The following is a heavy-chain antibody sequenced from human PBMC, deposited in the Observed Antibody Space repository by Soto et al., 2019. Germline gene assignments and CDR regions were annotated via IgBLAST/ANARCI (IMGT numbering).Heavy chain of an antibody. Sequence: GGSLRLSCAASGFTFSSYWMTWARQAPGKGLEWVANIKPDGSEEYYVDSVKGRFTISRDNAKDSLFLQMNSLKADDTAVYYSARDTLGPADYWGQGTLVTVSS. CDR1: GFTFSSYW. CDR2: IKPDGSEE. V-gene: IGHV3-7*01. J-gene: IGHJ4*02. CDR3: ARDTLGPADY.